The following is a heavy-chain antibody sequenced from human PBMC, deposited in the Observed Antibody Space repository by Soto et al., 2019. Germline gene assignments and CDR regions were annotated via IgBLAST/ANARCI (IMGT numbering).Heavy chain of an antibody. J-gene: IGHJ4*02. V-gene: IGHV1-8*01. Sequence: ASVKVSCKASGYTFTSYDINWVRQATGQGLEWMGWMNPNSGNTGYAQKFQGRVTMTRNTSISTAYMELSSLRSEDTAVYYCARDVRGIAVAGTSYFFDYWGQGTLVTVSS. CDR1: GYTFTSYD. CDR3: ARDVRGIAVAGTSYFFDY. D-gene: IGHD6-19*01. CDR2: MNPNSGNT.